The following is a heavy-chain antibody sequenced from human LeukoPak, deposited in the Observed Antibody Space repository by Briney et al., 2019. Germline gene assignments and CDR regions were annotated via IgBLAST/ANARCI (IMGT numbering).Heavy chain of an antibody. J-gene: IGHJ4*02. CDR1: GFTFSSYA. D-gene: IGHD1-26*01. CDR2: ISSNGGST. V-gene: IGHV3-64*01. CDR3: AREGGEWELLRTFDY. Sequence: GGSLRLSCAASGFTFSSYAMHWVRQAPGEGLEYVSAISSNGGSTYYANSVKGRFTISRDNAKNSLYLQMNSLRAEDTAVYYCAREGGEWELLRTFDYWGQGTLVTVSS.